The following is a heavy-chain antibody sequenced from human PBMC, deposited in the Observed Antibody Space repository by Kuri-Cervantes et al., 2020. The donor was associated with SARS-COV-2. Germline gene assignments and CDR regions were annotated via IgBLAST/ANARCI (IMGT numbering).Heavy chain of an antibody. J-gene: IGHJ4*02. CDR1: GGSISSSSYY. Sequence: GSLRLSCTVSGGSISSSSYYRGCIRQPPGKGLEWIGSIYYSGSTYYNPSLKSRVTISVDTSKNQFSLKLSSVTAADTAVYYCASLLSYYDYVWGSYRYYYFDYWGQGTLVTVSS. D-gene: IGHD3-16*02. CDR2: IYYSGST. V-gene: IGHV4-39*01. CDR3: ASLLSYYDYVWGSYRYYYFDY.